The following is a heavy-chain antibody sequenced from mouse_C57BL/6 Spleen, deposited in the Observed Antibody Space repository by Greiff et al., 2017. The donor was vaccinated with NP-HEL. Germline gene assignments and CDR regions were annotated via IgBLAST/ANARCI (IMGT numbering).Heavy chain of an antibody. Sequence: VQLQQSGAELVKPGASVKISCKASGYAFSSYWMNWVKQRPGKGLEWIGQIYPGDGDTNYNGTFKGKATLTADKSSSTAYMQLSSLTSEDAAIYFCARSFLHSLDYWGQGTSVTVSS. J-gene: IGHJ4*01. CDR2: IYPGDGDT. V-gene: IGHV1-80*01. CDR3: ARSFLHSLDY. CDR1: GYAFSSYW.